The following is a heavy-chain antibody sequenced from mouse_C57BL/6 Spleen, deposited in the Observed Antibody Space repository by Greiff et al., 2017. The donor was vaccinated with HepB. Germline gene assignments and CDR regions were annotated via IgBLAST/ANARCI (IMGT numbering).Heavy chain of an antibody. CDR1: GFTFSDYY. CDR2: INYDGSST. CDR3: SRRGWEYYFDY. Sequence: EVMLVESEGGLVQPGSSMKLSCTASGFTFSDYYMAWVRQVPEKGLEWVANINYDGSSTYYLDYLKSRFIISRDNAKNILYLQMSSLKSEDTATYYCSRRGWEYYFDYWGQGTTLTVSS. D-gene: IGHD4-1*01. J-gene: IGHJ2*01. V-gene: IGHV5-16*02.